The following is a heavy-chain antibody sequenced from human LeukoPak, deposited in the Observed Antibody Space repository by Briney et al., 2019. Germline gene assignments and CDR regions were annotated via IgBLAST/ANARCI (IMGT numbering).Heavy chain of an antibody. D-gene: IGHD6-6*01. CDR2: ISYDGSNK. V-gene: IGHV3-30*18. Sequence: PGGSLRLSCAASGFTSSSYGMHWVRQAPGKGLEWVAVISYDGSNKYYADSVKGRFTISRDNSKNTLYLQMNSLRAEDTAVYYCAKAAGIAARPLYFQHWGQGTLVTVSS. J-gene: IGHJ1*01. CDR3: AKAAGIAARPLYFQH. CDR1: GFTSSSYG.